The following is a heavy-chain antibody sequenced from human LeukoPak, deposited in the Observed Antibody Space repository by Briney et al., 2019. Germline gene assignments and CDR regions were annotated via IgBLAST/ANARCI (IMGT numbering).Heavy chain of an antibody. CDR3: ARDPSAKALDY. CDR2: INPNSGGT. Sequence: ASVKVSCKASGYTFTGYYMHWVRQAPGQGLEWMGWINPNSGGTNYAQKFQGRVTMTRDMSTSTVYMELSSLRSEDTAVYYCARDPSAKALDYWGQGTLVTVSS. CDR1: GYTFTGYY. V-gene: IGHV1-2*02. J-gene: IGHJ4*02.